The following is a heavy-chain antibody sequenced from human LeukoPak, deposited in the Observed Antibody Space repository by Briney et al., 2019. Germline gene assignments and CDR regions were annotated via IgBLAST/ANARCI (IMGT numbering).Heavy chain of an antibody. CDR2: IYYSGST. CDR1: GGSISSSSYY. V-gene: IGHV4-39*07. CDR3: ARDGLLWFGESY. D-gene: IGHD3-10*01. Sequence: SETLSLTCTVSGGSISSSSYYWGWIRQPPGKGLEWIGSIYYSGSTYYNPSLKSRVTISVDTSKNQFSLKLSSVTAADTAVYYCARDGLLWFGESYWGQGTLVTVSS. J-gene: IGHJ4*02.